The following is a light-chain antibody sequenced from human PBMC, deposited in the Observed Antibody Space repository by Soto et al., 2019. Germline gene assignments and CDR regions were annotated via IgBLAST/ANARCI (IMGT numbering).Light chain of an antibody. CDR3: QQYYSPPPT. Sequence: DIVMTQSPDSLAVSVGERATINCKSSQSVLYSSNNKNYLAWYQQKAGQPPKVLIYWASTRESGVPDRFSGRGSGTDFTLTISSLQAEDVAVYYFQQYYSPPPTFGQGTKLEIK. J-gene: IGKJ2*01. CDR2: WAS. V-gene: IGKV4-1*01. CDR1: QSVLYSSNNKNY.